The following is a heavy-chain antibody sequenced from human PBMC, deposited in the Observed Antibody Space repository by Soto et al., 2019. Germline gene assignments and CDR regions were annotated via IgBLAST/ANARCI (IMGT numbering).Heavy chain of an antibody. Sequence: SVKVSCKASGFTFTSSAMQWVRQARGQRLEWIGWIVVGSGNTNYAQKSQERVTITRDMSTSTAYMELSSLRSEDTAVYYCAAPNTGYCSGGSCAKHNYYYMDVWGKGTTVTAP. CDR2: IVVGSGNT. D-gene: IGHD2-15*01. CDR1: GFTFTSSA. V-gene: IGHV1-58*02. CDR3: AAPNTGYCSGGSCAKHNYYYMDV. J-gene: IGHJ6*03.